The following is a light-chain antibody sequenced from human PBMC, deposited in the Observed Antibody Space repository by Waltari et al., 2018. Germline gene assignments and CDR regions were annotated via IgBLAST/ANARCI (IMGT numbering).Light chain of an antibody. CDR3: QQYGNWPLYT. V-gene: IGKV3-15*01. Sequence: EIVMTQSPVALSASPWERATLPCRASQSPGRNLAWYQQKPGQAPSLLIYDVSTRATGVPARFSGSGSQTEFTLTISSLQSEDFAVYYCQQYGNWPLYTFGQGTKLEIK. J-gene: IGKJ2*01. CDR1: QSPGRN. CDR2: DVS.